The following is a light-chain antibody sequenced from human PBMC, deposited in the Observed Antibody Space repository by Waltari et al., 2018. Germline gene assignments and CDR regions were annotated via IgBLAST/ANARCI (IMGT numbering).Light chain of an antibody. J-gene: IGLJ2*01. Sequence: QSALTQPASVSGSPGQSLTLSCSGTSSDVGSYNYFSWYQQHPGTPPELLIYAFTKRPSGVSGRFSGSKSGNTASLTISGLQPEDEADYFCSSYTPTSILVFGGGTKLTV. CDR1: SSDVGSYNY. CDR2: AFT. V-gene: IGLV2-14*03. CDR3: SSYTPTSILV.